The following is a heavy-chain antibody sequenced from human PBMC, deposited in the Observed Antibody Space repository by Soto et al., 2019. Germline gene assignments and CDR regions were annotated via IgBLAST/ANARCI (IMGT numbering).Heavy chain of an antibody. D-gene: IGHD2-2*01. Sequence: GGSLRLSCAASGFTFSRYNMNWVRQAPGKGLEWVSSISSGSSYIYYAESVKGRFTISRDNAKNSLYLQMNSLRAEDTAVYYCAREGDIVIVPGWLDPWGQGTLVTVSS. CDR1: GFTFSRYN. CDR3: AREGDIVIVPGWLDP. J-gene: IGHJ5*02. V-gene: IGHV3-21*01. CDR2: ISSGSSYI.